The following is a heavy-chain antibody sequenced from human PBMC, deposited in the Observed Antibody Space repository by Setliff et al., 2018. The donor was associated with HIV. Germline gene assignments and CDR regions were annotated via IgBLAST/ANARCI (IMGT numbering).Heavy chain of an antibody. CDR1: GDSIGDYY. V-gene: IGHV4-4*07. CDR2: VYASAYS. Sequence: SETLSLTCTVSGDSIGDYYWNWIRQPAGKGLEWIGRVYASAYSNYNPSLKSRVTMSVDTSQNQFSLKLRSVNAADTAVYYCARDWVTRSNYYGSGSSWYFDFWGRGILVTVSS. CDR3: ARDWVTRSNYYGSGSSWYFDF. D-gene: IGHD3-10*01. J-gene: IGHJ2*01.